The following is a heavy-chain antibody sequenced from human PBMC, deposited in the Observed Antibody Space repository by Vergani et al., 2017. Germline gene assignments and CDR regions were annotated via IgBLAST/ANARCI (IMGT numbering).Heavy chain of an antibody. CDR1: GCTFSSYW. CDR2: IKQDGSEK. D-gene: IGHD1-14*01. V-gene: IGHV3-7*01. CDR3: ARVRKDMTQFRDYYYGMDV. Sequence: EVQLVESGGGLVQPGGSLRLSCAASGCTFSSYWMSWVRQAPGKGLEWVANIKQDGSEKYYVDSVKGRFTISRDNAKNSLYLQMNSLRAEDTAVYYCARVRKDMTQFRDYYYGMDVWGQGTTVTVSS. J-gene: IGHJ6*02.